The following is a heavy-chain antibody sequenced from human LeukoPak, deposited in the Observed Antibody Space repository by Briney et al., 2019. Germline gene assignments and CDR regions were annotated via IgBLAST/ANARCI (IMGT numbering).Heavy chain of an antibody. V-gene: IGHV1-2*02. CDR3: AKDPHLAAAGTTFDY. Sequence: ASVKVSCKASGYTFTGYYMHWVRQAPGQGLEWMGWINPNSGGTNYAQKFQGRVTMTRDTSISTAYMEVSRLTSDDTAVYYCAKDPHLAAAGTTFDYWGQGTLVTVSS. CDR1: GYTFTGYY. J-gene: IGHJ4*02. CDR2: INPNSGGT. D-gene: IGHD6-13*01.